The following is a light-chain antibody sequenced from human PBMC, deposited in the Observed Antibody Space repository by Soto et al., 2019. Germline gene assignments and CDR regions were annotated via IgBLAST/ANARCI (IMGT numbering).Light chain of an antibody. Sequence: DIQLTQSPSFLSASVADRVSIYFRSSHAMTTYIAWYQQRPGAAPKLLIYAASSLPSGVPSRFSGSGSGTHFTLTISSLQPEDFATYYCQQGNTFPLTCGQGTRREIK. CDR1: HAMTTY. CDR3: QQGNTFPLT. J-gene: IGKJ5*01. V-gene: IGKV1-9*01. CDR2: AAS.